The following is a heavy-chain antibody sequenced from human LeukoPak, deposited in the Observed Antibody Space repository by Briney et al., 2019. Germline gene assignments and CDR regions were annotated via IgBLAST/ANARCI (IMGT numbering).Heavy chain of an antibody. J-gene: IGHJ5*02. CDR1: GFTFSSYG. Sequence: GGSLRLSCAASGFTFSSYGMHWVRQAPGKGLEWVVVISYDGTNKYYGDSVKGRFTISRDNAKNSLYLQMNSLRAEDTAVYYCARDLPNWFDPWGQGTLVTVSS. CDR3: ARDLPNWFDP. CDR2: ISYDGTNK. V-gene: IGHV3-30*03.